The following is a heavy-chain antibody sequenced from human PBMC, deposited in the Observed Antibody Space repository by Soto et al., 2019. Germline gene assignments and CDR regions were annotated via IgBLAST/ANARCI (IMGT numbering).Heavy chain of an antibody. CDR1: GGSIRSNIYY. CDR3: ARQHYYDSSGYYTWN. D-gene: IGHD3-22*01. CDR2: VHYSGST. Sequence: QLQLQESGPGLVKPSETLSLTCSVSGGSIRSNIYYWGWIRQPPGKGLEWIATVHYSGSTYYTPSLKTRVTISADPSNTQSSLSLNSVTAADTAVYYCARQHYYDSSGYYTWNWGQGTLVTVSS. V-gene: IGHV4-39*01. J-gene: IGHJ4*02.